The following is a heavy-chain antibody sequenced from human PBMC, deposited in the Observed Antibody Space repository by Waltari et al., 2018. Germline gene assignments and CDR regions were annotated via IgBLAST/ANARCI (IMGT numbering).Heavy chain of an antibody. CDR3: AREGTFRSSWYRGGAFDI. CDR1: GYTFTSYD. D-gene: IGHD6-13*01. Sequence: QVQLVQSGAEVKKPGASVKVSCKASGYTFTSYDINWVRQATGQGLEWMGWMNPNSGNTGYAQKFQGRVTMTRNTSISTAYMELSSLRSEDTAVYYCAREGTFRSSWYRGGAFDIWGQGTMVTVSS. V-gene: IGHV1-8*01. J-gene: IGHJ3*02. CDR2: MNPNSGNT.